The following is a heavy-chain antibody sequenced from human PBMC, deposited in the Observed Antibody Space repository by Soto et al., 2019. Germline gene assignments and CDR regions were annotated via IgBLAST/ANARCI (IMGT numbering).Heavy chain of an antibody. CDR2: IIPLFGTA. Sequence: QVQLVQSGAEVKKPGSSVKVSCKASGGTFSSYAISWVRQAPGQGLEWMGGIIPLFGTANYAQKLQGRVTITADESTSTAYMELGSLSSEDTAVYYCARVRSGYDYEERYGMDVWGQGTTVTVSS. CDR3: ARVRSGYDYEERYGMDV. J-gene: IGHJ6*02. D-gene: IGHD5-12*01. V-gene: IGHV1-69*01. CDR1: GGTFSSYA.